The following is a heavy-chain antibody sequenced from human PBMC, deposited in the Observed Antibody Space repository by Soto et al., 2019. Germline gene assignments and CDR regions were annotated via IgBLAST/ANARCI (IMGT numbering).Heavy chain of an antibody. CDR2: INHSGST. Sequence: PSETLSLTCAVYGGSFSSYYWSWIRQPPGKGLEWIGEINHSGSTNYNPSLKSRATISVDTSKNQFSLKLSSVTAADTAVYYCASAPLWFGEPWYYGMYFWGQGTTVTVSS. V-gene: IGHV4-34*01. CDR3: ASAPLWFGEPWYYGMYF. D-gene: IGHD3-10*01. J-gene: IGHJ6*02. CDR1: GGSFSSYY.